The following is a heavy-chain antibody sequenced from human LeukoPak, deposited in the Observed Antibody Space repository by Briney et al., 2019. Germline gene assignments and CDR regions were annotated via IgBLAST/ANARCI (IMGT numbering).Heavy chain of an antibody. V-gene: IGHV4-39*01. Sequence: SETLSLTCTVSGGSISSSSYYWGWIRQPPGKGLEWIGTIYFGGSTYYNPSLKRRVTISVDTSKNQFSLKLRSVTAADTAVYYCARQLYYDSSGYYWYFDLWGRGTLVTVSS. CDR2: IYFGGST. CDR1: GGSISSSSYY. D-gene: IGHD3-22*01. J-gene: IGHJ2*01. CDR3: ARQLYYDSSGYYWYFDL.